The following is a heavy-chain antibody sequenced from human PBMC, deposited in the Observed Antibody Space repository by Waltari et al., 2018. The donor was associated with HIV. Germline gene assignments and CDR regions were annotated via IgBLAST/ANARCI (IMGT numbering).Heavy chain of an antibody. CDR1: GYTLTELS. V-gene: IGHV1-24*01. Sequence: QVQLVQSGAEVKKPGASVKVSCKVSGYTLTELSMHWVRQAPGKGLEWLGGFDTEEGETIYAQKFQGRVTMDEDTSTDTAYMELSSLRSEDTAVYYCATVLRRLEPHYYWGQGTLVTVSS. CDR2: FDTEEGET. D-gene: IGHD1-1*01. CDR3: ATVLRRLEPHYY. J-gene: IGHJ4*02.